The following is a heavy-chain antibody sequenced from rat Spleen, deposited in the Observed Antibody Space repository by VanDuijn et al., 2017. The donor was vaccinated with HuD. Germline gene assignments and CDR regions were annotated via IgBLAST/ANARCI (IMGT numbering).Heavy chain of an antibody. CDR2: ISYDGSST. Sequence: EVQLVESGGGLVQPGRSMKLSCTASGFTFSNYYMAWVRQAPTKGLEWVASISYDGSSTYYRDSVKGRFTISRDNAKSTLYLQMDSLRSEDTATYYCARQCGIWRGAFMYTTYWYFDFWGPGTMVTVSS. CDR1: GFTFSNYY. J-gene: IGHJ1*01. D-gene: IGHD1-6*01. V-gene: IGHV5-25*01. CDR3: ARQCGIWRGAFMYTTYWYFDF.